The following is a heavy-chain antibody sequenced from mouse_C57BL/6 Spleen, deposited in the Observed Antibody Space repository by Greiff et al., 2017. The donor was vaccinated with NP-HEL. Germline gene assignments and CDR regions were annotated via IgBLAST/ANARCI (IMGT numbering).Heavy chain of an antibody. CDR1: VYTFTSYG. CDR2: IYPRSGNT. J-gene: IGHJ2*01. Sequence: VNVVESGAELARPGASVKLSCKASVYTFTSYGISWVKQRTGQGLEWIGEIYPRSGNTYYNEKFKGKATLTADKSSSTAYMELRSLTSEDSAVYFCARSGGGFDYWGQGTTLTVSS. CDR3: ARSGGGFDY. V-gene: IGHV1-81*01.